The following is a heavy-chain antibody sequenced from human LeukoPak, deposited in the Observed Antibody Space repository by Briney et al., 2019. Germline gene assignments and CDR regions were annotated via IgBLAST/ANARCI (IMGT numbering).Heavy chain of an antibody. CDR1: GGTFSSYA. CDR3: ARTPAVNDY. Sequence: ASVKVSCKASGGTFSSYAISWVRQATGQGLEWMGWMNPNSGNTGYAQKFQGRVTMTRNTSISTAYMELSSLRSEDTAVYYCARTPAVNDYWGQGTLVTVSS. V-gene: IGHV1-8*02. CDR2: MNPNSGNT. J-gene: IGHJ4*02.